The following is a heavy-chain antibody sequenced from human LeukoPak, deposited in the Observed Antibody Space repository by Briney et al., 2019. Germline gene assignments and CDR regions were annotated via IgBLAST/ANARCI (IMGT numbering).Heavy chain of an antibody. Sequence: SETLSLTCTVSGDSISNYYWSWIRQPPRKGLELIGYIYTSGSTNYNPSLKSRLTISVDTSKNQFSLKLSSVTAADTAVYYCAGTPYCSSHNCYRCYNGNDGFDIWGQGTKVTVSS. D-gene: IGHD2-2*01. V-gene: IGHV4-4*09. CDR3: AGTPYCSSHNCYRCYNGNDGFDI. CDR1: GDSISNYY. J-gene: IGHJ3*02. CDR2: IYTSGST.